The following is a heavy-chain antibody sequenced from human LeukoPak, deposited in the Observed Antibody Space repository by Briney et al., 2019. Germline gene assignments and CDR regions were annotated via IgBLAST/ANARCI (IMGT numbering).Heavy chain of an antibody. V-gene: IGHV4-59*01. CDR2: IYYSGNT. CDR1: GGSISSYY. CDR3: ARLWSEGNWENWFDP. Sequence: SETLSLTCTVSGGSISSYYWSWIRQPPGKGLEWIGYIYYSGNTNYNPSLKSRVTISVGTSKNQFSLKLSSVTAADTAVYYCARLWSEGNWENWFDPWGQGTLVTVSS. J-gene: IGHJ5*02. D-gene: IGHD3-3*01.